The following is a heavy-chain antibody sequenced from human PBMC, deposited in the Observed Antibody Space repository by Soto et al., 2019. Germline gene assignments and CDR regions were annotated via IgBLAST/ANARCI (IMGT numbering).Heavy chain of an antibody. CDR1: GFTFSSYA. CDR2: ISYDGSNK. D-gene: IGHD3-3*01. J-gene: IGHJ5*02. V-gene: IGHV3-30-3*01. Sequence: GGSLRLSCAASGFTFSSYAMHWVRQAPGKGLEWVAVISYDGSNKYYADSVKGRFTISRDNSKNTLYLQMNSLRAEDTAVYYCARGYYDFWSGYFPWGQGTLVTVSS. CDR3: ARGYYDFWSGYFP.